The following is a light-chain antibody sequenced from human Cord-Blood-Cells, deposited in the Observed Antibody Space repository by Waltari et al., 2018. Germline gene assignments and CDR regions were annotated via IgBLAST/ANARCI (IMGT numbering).Light chain of an antibody. CDR1: SSDVGSYNR. CDR2: EVS. CDR3: SSYTNSSTLV. V-gene: IGLV2-18*02. Sequence: QSALTQPPSVSGSPGQSVTISCTGTSSDVGSYNRVSWYQQPPGTAPKLMIYEVSNRPSGVHERFAGSKSGNTASLTISGLQAEDEADYYCSSYTNSSTLVFGGGTKLPVL. J-gene: IGLJ3*02.